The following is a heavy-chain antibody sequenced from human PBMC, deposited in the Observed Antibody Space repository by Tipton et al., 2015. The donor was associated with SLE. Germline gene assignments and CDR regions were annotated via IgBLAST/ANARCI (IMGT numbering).Heavy chain of an antibody. Sequence: TLSLTCAVYGGSLGGYYWSWIRQSPGKGLEWIGEIHHSGTTNYNPSLKSRVTISVDASNNQFSLRLSSVTAADTAVYYCARGQGGYCTSTSCYYYYGMDVWGQGTTVTVSS. V-gene: IGHV4-34*01. D-gene: IGHD2-2*01. CDR3: ARGQGGYCTSTSCYYYYGMDV. J-gene: IGHJ6*02. CDR2: IHHSGTT. CDR1: GGSLGGYY.